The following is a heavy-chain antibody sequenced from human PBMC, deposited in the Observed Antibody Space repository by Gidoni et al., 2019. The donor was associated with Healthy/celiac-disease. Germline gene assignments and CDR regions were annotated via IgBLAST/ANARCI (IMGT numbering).Heavy chain of an antibody. CDR1: GFTFSSYS. V-gene: IGHV3-48*03. CDR3: ARDLTDYGESRGWRFYYYGMDV. CDR2: ISSSGSTI. D-gene: IGHD4-17*01. J-gene: IGHJ6*02. Sequence: EVQLVESGGGWVQPGGSLRLSCAASGFTFSSYSLHWVRQVPGKGLGWVSYISSSGSTIYYADSVKGRFTISRDNAKNSLYLQMNSLRAEDTAVYYCARDLTDYGESRGWRFYYYGMDVWGQGTTVTVSS.